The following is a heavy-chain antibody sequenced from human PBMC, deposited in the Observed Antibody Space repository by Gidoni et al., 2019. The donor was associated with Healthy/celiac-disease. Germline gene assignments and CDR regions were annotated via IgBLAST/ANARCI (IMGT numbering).Heavy chain of an antibody. J-gene: IGHJ3*02. D-gene: IGHD2-21*02. CDR2: ISWNSGSI. CDR1: GFPFDAYA. V-gene: IGHV3-9*01. CDR3: AKVCGGDSHLNDAFDI. Sequence: VKLVKSGEGLLQPGGSLSFSCKASGFPFDAYAMHWVRHAPGRGLEWVLGISWNSGSIGYADSVKCRFTISRDNAKNSLYLQMNSLRAEDTALYYCAKVCGGDSHLNDAFDIWGQGTMVTVSS.